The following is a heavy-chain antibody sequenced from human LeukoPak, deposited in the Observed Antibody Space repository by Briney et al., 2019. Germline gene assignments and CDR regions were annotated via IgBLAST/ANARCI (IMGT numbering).Heavy chain of an antibody. CDR2: IYSGGST. V-gene: IGHV3-53*01. D-gene: IGHD1-26*01. CDR3: ARESGTDYYYYGMDV. J-gene: IGHJ6*02. Sequence: PGGSLRLSCVASGFTFSHYSFNWVRQAPGKGLEWVSVIYSGGSTYYADSVKGRFTISRDNSKNTLYLQMNSLRAEDTAVYYCARESGTDYYYYGMDVWGQGTTVTVSS. CDR1: GFTFSHYS.